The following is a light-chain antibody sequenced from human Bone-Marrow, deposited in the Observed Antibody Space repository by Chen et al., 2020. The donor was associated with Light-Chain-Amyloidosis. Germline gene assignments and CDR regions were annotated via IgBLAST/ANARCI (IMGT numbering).Light chain of an antibody. CDR3: SSYTSSSTQV. CDR1: SSDVGGYNY. J-gene: IGLJ2*01. V-gene: IGLV2-14*03. Sequence: QSALTQPASVSGSPGQSITISCTGTSSDVGGYNYVSWYQHHPGKAPKLMIYDVSNRPSGVSNLFSGSKSGNTAYLAISGLQAEDEADYYCSSYTSSSTQVFGGGTKLTV. CDR2: DVS.